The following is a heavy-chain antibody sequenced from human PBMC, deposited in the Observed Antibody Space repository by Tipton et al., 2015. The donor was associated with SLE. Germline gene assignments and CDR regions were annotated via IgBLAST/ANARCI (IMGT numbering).Heavy chain of an antibody. CDR3: SGFNWNKDAFDI. Sequence: TLSLTCSFSGGSINRSTYYWGWIRQSPVKGLECIGNIHYSGSTYYNPSLKSRVSMSVDTSKNQFSLKLTSVAAADSAVYYCSGFNWNKDAFDIWGQGTMVTVSS. D-gene: IGHD1/OR15-1a*01. V-gene: IGHV4-39*07. CDR2: IHYSGST. CDR1: GGSINRSTYY. J-gene: IGHJ3*02.